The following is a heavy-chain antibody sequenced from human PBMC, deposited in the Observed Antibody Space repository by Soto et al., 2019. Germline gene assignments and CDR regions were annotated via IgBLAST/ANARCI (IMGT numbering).Heavy chain of an antibody. CDR2: IYWDDDK. CDR1: GFSLSTRGVG. D-gene: IGHD3-16*01. V-gene: IGHV2-5*02. CDR3: AHKGGGDRILDY. Sequence: QITLKESGPTLVKPTQTLTLTCTFSGFSLSTRGVGVGWIRQPPGKALEWLAIIYWDDDKRYSPSLKSRLTTTKDPYKTQVVLTMTNMDPVDTATYYCAHKGGGDRILDYWGQGTLVTVSS. J-gene: IGHJ4*02.